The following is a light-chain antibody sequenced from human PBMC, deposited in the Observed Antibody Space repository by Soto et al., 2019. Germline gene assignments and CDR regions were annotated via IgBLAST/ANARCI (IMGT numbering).Light chain of an antibody. CDR1: QSVSSTY. Sequence: ENGLMQSPGTVSLSPGERATLSCRASQSVSSTYLAWYQQKPGQAPRLLIYGASSRATGIPDRFSGSGSGTDFTLTISRLEPEDFAVYYCQHYGSLVLTFGGGTKVEIK. CDR3: QHYGSLVLT. J-gene: IGKJ4*01. CDR2: GAS. V-gene: IGKV3-20*01.